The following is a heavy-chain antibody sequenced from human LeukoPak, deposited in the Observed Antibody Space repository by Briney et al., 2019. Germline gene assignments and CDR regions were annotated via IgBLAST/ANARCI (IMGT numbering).Heavy chain of an antibody. CDR2: ISSTSNYI. CDR3: ARGGIITSYAFEI. J-gene: IGHJ3*02. V-gene: IGHV3-21*01. Sequence: GGSLRLSCAASGFTFSTYAISWVRQAPGEGLEWVSCISSTSNYIFYADSVRGRFTISRDNAKNSLYLQMDSLRAEDTAVYYCARGGIITSYAFEIWGQGAMVTVSS. CDR1: GFTFSTYA. D-gene: IGHD1-26*01.